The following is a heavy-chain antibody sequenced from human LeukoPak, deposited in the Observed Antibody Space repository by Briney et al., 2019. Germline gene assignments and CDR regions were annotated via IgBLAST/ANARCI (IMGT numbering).Heavy chain of an antibody. CDR2: IIPIFGTA. J-gene: IGHJ5*02. Sequence: GASVKVSCKASGGTFSSYAISWVRQAPGQGLEWMGGIIPIFGTANYAQKFQGRVTITADESTSTAYMELSSLRSEDTAVYYCARDFIDVDIHWFDPWGQGTLVTVSS. CDR1: GGTFSSYA. D-gene: IGHD5-24*01. V-gene: IGHV1-69*13. CDR3: ARDFIDVDIHWFDP.